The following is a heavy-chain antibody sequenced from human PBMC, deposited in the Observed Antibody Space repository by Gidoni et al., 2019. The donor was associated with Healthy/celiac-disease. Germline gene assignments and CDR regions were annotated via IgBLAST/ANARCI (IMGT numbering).Heavy chain of an antibody. Sequence: EVQLVESGGGLVKPGGSLRLSCAASGFTFSNAWMRWVRQAPGKGLEWVGRIKSKTDGGTTDYAAPVKGRFTISRDDSKNTLYLQMNSLKTEDTAVYYCTTWPKYYYDSSGYYNFDYWGQGTLVTVSS. CDR3: TTWPKYYYDSSGYYNFDY. CDR1: GFTFSNAW. D-gene: IGHD3-22*01. CDR2: IKSKTDGGTT. V-gene: IGHV3-15*01. J-gene: IGHJ4*02.